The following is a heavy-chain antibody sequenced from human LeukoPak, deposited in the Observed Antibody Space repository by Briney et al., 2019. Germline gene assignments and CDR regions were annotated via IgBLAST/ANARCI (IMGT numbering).Heavy chain of an antibody. D-gene: IGHD1-26*01. J-gene: IGHJ4*02. Sequence: ASVKVSCKASGYTFTGYYMHWVRQAPGQGLEWVGRINPNSGGTNYAQKFQGRVTMTRDTSISTAYMELSRLGSDDTAVYYCAREVLGATLYYWGQGTLVTVSS. CDR1: GYTFTGYY. V-gene: IGHV1-2*06. CDR2: INPNSGGT. CDR3: AREVLGATLYY.